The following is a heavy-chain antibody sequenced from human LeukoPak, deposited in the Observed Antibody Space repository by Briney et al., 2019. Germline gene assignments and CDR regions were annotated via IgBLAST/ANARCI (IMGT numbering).Heavy chain of an antibody. CDR3: AKDGIVGATGGWFDP. V-gene: IGHV3-43D*03. Sequence: GGSLRLSCAASGFTFDDYAMHWVRQAPGKGLEWVSLISWDGGSTYYADSVKGRFTISRDNSKNSLYLQMNSLRAEDTALYYCAKDGIVGATGGWFDPWGQGTLVTVSS. J-gene: IGHJ5*02. CDR2: ISWDGGST. CDR1: GFTFDDYA. D-gene: IGHD1-26*01.